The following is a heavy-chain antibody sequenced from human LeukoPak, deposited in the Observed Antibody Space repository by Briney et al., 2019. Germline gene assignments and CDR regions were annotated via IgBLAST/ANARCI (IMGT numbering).Heavy chain of an antibody. J-gene: IGHJ4*02. CDR2: IYYSGST. CDR3: ARQRITMIVVVIDY. CDR1: GGSISSSSYY. V-gene: IGHV4-39*01. Sequence: SETLSLTCTVSGGSISSSSYYWGWIRQPPGTGLEWIGSIYYSGSTYYNPSLKSRVTISVDTSKNQFSLKLSSVTAADTAVYYCARQRITMIVVVIDYWGQGTLVTVSS. D-gene: IGHD3-22*01.